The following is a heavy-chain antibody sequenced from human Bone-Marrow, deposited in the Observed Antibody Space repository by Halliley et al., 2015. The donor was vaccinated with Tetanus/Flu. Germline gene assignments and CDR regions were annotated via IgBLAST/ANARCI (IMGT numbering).Heavy chain of an antibody. Sequence: SLRLSCAASGFTFNIYALHWVRQAPGKGLEWVSSISGDSNYIYYGDSKKARFTVSRDNAKNSLYLQVSSLRADDTAVYFCARGHSGSYQRNDAFDIWGQGTMVTVSS. CDR3: ARGHSGSYQRNDAFDI. D-gene: IGHD1-26*01. V-gene: IGHV3-21*01. CDR2: ISGDSNYI. CDR1: GFTFNIYA. J-gene: IGHJ3*02.